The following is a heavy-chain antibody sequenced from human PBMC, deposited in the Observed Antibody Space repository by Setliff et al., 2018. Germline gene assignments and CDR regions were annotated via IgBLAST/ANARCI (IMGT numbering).Heavy chain of an antibody. V-gene: IGHV4-34*01. CDR3: AGYQGSGSNYKVVNWFDP. D-gene: IGHD3-10*01. Sequence: SETLSLTCAVYGGPFSAYYWSWIRQPPGEGLEWIGEINHSGRTKYNPSLRSRVTISVDTSKNQFSLKLRSVTAADTAVYYCAGYQGSGSNYKVVNWFDPWGQGTLVTVS. J-gene: IGHJ5*02. CDR2: INHSGRT. CDR1: GGPFSAYY.